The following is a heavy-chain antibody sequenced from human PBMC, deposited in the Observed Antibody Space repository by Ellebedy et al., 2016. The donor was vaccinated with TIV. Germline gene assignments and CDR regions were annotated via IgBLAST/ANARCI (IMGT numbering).Heavy chain of an antibody. J-gene: IGHJ1*01. CDR1: GFTFSSYS. Sequence: PGGSLRLSCAASGFTFSSYSMNWVRQAPGKGLEWVSYINSRSSTIYYADSVKVRFTISRDNAKNSLYLQMNSLRAEDMAVYYCAREMAAAGADGGSHPECFQPWGQGTLVTVSS. CDR3: AREMAAAGADGGSHPECFQP. CDR2: INSRSSTI. V-gene: IGHV3-48*04. D-gene: IGHD6-13*01.